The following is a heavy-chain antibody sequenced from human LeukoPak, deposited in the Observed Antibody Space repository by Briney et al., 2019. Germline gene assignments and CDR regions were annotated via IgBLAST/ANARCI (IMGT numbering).Heavy chain of an antibody. CDR1: GFTFSSYS. J-gene: IGHJ4*02. CDR3: ASSIMITFGGVSATDY. CDR2: ISSSSSTI. V-gene: IGHV3-48*01. D-gene: IGHD3-16*01. Sequence: GGSLRLSCAASGFTFSSYSMNWVRQAPGEGLEWVSYISSSSSTIYYADSVKGRFTISRDSAKNSLYLQMNSLRAEDTAVYYCASSIMITFGGVSATDYWGQGTLVTVSS.